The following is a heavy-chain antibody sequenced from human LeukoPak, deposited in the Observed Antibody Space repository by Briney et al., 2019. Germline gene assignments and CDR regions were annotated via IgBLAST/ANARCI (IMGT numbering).Heavy chain of an antibody. Sequence: PGGSLRLSCAASGFTFSENAMHWVRQAPGKGLEWLAVISYDGNNKDYADSVKGRFTISRDNSKDTLYLQVNTLRTEDTAVYYCAKDRGSSGPNYYGMDVWGLGTTVTVSS. D-gene: IGHD1-14*01. J-gene: IGHJ6*02. CDR2: ISYDGNNK. CDR3: AKDRGSSGPNYYGMDV. V-gene: IGHV3-30-3*01. CDR1: GFTFSENA.